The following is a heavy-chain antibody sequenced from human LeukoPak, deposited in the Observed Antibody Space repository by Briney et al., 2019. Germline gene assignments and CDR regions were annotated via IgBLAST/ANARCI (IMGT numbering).Heavy chain of an antibody. CDR1: GFTFSSYA. D-gene: IGHD1-26*01. CDR2: ISYDGSNK. J-gene: IGHJ4*02. V-gene: IGHV3-30-3*01. Sequence: PGGSLRLSCAASGFTFSSYAMHWVRQAPGKGLEWVAVISYDGSNKYYADSVKGRFTISRDNSKNTLYLQMNSLRAGDTAVYCCARAGGSSNFDYWGQGTLVTVSS. CDR3: ARAGGSSNFDY.